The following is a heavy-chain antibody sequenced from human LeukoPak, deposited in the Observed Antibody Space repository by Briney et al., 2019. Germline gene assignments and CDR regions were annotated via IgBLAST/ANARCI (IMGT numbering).Heavy chain of an antibody. CDR3: ARRVKKYYYDSSGYPHFDY. V-gene: IGHV4-34*01. Sequence: PSETLSLTCAVYGESFSGYYWSWIRQPPGKGLEWIGEINHSGSTNYNPSLKSRVTISVDTSKNQFSLKLSSVTAADTAVYYCARRVKKYYYDSSGYPHFDYWGQGTLVTVSS. CDR2: INHSGST. D-gene: IGHD3-22*01. CDR1: GESFSGYY. J-gene: IGHJ4*02.